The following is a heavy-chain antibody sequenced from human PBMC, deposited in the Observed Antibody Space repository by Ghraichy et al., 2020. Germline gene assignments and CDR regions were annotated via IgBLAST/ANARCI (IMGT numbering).Heavy chain of an antibody. Sequence: ETLSLTCAASGFTVSSDFMTWVRQAPGKGLEWVSIIYTGGGTYYADSVKGRFTISRDNSKNTMYLQMNSLRADDTAVYYCATRGEWGQGTLVTVSS. CDR3: ATRGE. J-gene: IGHJ4*02. V-gene: IGHV3-53*01. CDR1: GFTVSSDF. CDR2: IYTGGGT. D-gene: IGHD3-10*01.